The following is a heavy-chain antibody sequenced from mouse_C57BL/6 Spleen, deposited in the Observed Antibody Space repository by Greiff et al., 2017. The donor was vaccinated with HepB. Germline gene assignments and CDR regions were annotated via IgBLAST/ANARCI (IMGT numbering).Heavy chain of an antibody. Sequence: LVESGPELVKPGASVKLSCKASGYTFTSYDINWVKQRPGQGLEWIGWIYPRDGSTKYNEKFKGKATLTVDTSSSTAYMELHSLTSEDSAVYFCAREDYSNYVGFAYWGQGTLVTVSA. CDR3: AREDYSNYVGFAY. J-gene: IGHJ3*01. CDR1: GYTFTSYD. CDR2: IYPRDGST. V-gene: IGHV1-85*01. D-gene: IGHD2-5*01.